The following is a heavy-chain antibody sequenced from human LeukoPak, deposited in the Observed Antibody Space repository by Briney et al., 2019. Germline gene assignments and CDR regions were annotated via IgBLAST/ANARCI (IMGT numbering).Heavy chain of an antibody. J-gene: IGHJ4*02. Sequence: SETLSLTCTVSGGSVSSGRYYWTWIRQPPGKGLEWIGYIYDSGSTNYNPSLKSRVTISIDTSKNQFSLKLNSVTAADTAVYYCAKGILVGATGYSFDYWGQGTLVTISA. D-gene: IGHD1-26*01. V-gene: IGHV4-61*01. CDR1: GGSVSSGRYY. CDR3: AKGILVGATGYSFDY. CDR2: IYDSGST.